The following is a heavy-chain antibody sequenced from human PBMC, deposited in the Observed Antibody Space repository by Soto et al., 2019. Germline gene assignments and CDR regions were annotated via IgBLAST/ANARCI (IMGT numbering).Heavy chain of an antibody. CDR3: SRAAIMVTAAPEYYFDY. V-gene: IGHV3-66*01. J-gene: IGHJ4*02. CDR2: IYSGGST. Sequence: EVQLVESGGDLVQRGGSLRLSCAASGFDGSNTDISWVRQAPGTGLEWVSVIYSGGSTNYADSVKGRFIVSRDSPKHTLYLQMDSLRAEDTAVYCCSRAAIMVTAAPEYYFDYWGQGTLVTVYS. D-gene: IGHD2-21*02. CDR1: GFDGSNTD.